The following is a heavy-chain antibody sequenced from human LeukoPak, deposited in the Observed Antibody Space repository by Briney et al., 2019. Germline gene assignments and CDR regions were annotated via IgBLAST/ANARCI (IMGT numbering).Heavy chain of an antibody. CDR3: AKDPAVANTARRFQH. CDR1: GFTFSSYA. J-gene: IGHJ1*01. CDR2: ISGSGAST. V-gene: IGHV3-23*01. D-gene: IGHD6-19*01. Sequence: GGSLRLSCAASGFTFSSYAMSWVRQAPGKGLEWVSAISGSGASTYYADSVKGRFTISRDNSKNTLYLQMNSLRAEDTAIYYCAKDPAVANTARRFQHWGQGTLVTVTS.